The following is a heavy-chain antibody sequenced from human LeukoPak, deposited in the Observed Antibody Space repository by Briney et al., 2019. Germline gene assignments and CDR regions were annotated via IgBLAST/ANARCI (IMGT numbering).Heavy chain of an antibody. J-gene: IGHJ4*02. Sequence: GGSLRLSCAGSGFLFGSHWMHWVRQVPGKGLEWVAVIWYDGSNKYYADSVKGRFTISRDNSKNTLYLQMNSLRAEDTAVYYCAREVRGYSGYDTDFDYWGQGTLVTVSS. D-gene: IGHD5-12*01. CDR1: GFLFGSHW. V-gene: IGHV3-33*08. CDR3: AREVRGYSGYDTDFDY. CDR2: IWYDGSNK.